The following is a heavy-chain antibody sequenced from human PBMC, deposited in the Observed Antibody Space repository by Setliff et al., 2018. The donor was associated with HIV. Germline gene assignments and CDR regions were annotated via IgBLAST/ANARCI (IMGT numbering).Heavy chain of an antibody. CDR2: IYHDGRT. D-gene: IGHD3-22*01. Sequence: SETLSLTCTVSDDSFSTSDYWWAWVRQPPGKGLEWIGSIYHDGRTYYSPSLKSRVTISVDTSKNRFSLKLSSVTATDTAVYYCARQLASGFWAFDIWGQGKMGTVSS. J-gene: IGHJ3*02. CDR3: ARQLASGFWAFDI. CDR1: DDSFSTSDYW. V-gene: IGHV4-39*01.